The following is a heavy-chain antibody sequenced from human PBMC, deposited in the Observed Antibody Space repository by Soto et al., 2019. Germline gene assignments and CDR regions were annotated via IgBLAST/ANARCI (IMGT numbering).Heavy chain of an antibody. Sequence: EVQLVESGGGLIQPGGSLRLSCAASGFNVSSTHMSWVRQAPGKGLEWVSLLYSGGRTYYADSVKGRFTISRDNSKNTLYLQMNSLRVGDTAVYYCVREGPRKIVGAIDYWGQGTLVTVSS. V-gene: IGHV3-53*01. J-gene: IGHJ4*02. CDR3: VREGPRKIVGAIDY. CDR2: LYSGGRT. D-gene: IGHD1-26*01. CDR1: GFNVSSTH.